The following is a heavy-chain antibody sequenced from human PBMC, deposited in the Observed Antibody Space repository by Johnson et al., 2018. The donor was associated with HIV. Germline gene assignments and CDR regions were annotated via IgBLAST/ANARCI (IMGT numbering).Heavy chain of an antibody. CDR1: GFTFRDYH. Sequence: QVRLVESGGGLVKPGGSLRVSCAASGFTFRDYHMSCIRQAPGKGVEWLSYISGSGSIIYYADSVKGRVTISRDNAKNSLYLQMNSLRAEDTAVYYCARDFTAVYCGGDCYAFDIWGQGTMVSVSS. CDR3: ARDFTAVYCGGDCYAFDI. J-gene: IGHJ3*02. D-gene: IGHD2-21*02. CDR2: ISGSGSII. V-gene: IGHV3-11*04.